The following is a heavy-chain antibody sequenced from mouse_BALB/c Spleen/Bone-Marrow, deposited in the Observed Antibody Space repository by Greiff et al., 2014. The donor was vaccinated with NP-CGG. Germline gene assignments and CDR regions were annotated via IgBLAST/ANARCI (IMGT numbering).Heavy chain of an antibody. D-gene: IGHD2-2*01. Sequence: VHVKQSGPSLVKPSQTLSLTCSVTGDSITSGYWNWIRKFPGNKLEYMGHISYSGSTYYNPSLKSRISITRDTSKNQYYLQLKSVTTEDTATYYCARFGYDYALDYWGQGTSVTVSS. CDR1: GDSITSGY. CDR2: ISYSGST. CDR3: ARFGYDYALDY. J-gene: IGHJ4*01. V-gene: IGHV3-8*02.